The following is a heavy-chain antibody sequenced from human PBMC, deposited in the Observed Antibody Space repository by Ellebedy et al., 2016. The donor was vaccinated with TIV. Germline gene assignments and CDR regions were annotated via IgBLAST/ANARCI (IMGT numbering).Heavy chain of an antibody. CDR1: GYSFPTYW. CDR2: IYPGDSDT. J-gene: IGHJ6*03. CDR3: ARPNMGYYYMDA. V-gene: IGHV5-51*01. Sequence: PGGSLRLSCKGSGYSFPTYWIGWVRQLPGNGLEWMGIIYPGDSDTRYRPSFEGQVTISADKSISTVFLQWSSLKASDTAIYDCARPNMGYYYMDAWGTGTTVSVSS. D-gene: IGHD2/OR15-2a*01.